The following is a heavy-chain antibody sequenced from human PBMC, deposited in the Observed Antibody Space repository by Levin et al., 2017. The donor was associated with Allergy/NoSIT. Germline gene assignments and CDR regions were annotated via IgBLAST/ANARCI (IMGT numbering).Heavy chain of an antibody. Sequence: SPPLSLPFSFYVLFLSGYYCSFFFLLPVTFLSFLGALPPRGRPTYPPSLKSRATVSVDTSKNQVSLKVTSVTAADTAVYYCARVRGVFRHGSFDLWGRGTLVTVSS. D-gene: IGHD2-8*01. J-gene: IGHJ2*01. CDR3: ARVRGVFRHGSFDL. CDR2: LPPRGRP. CDR1: VLFLSGYY. V-gene: IGHV4-34*01.